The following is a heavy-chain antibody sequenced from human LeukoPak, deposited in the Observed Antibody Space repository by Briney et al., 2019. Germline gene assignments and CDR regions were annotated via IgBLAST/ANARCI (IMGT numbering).Heavy chain of an antibody. J-gene: IGHJ3*02. D-gene: IGHD1-14*01. CDR1: GGSISSGGYY. CDR3: ARDREPNGRAAFDI. CDR2: IYYTGSP. V-gene: IGHV4-31*03. Sequence: PSQTLSLTCTVSGGSISSGGYYWSWIRQHPGKGLEWIGYIYYTGSPYYNPSLKSRVTISLDTSKNQFSLRLSSVTAADSAVYYCARDREPNGRAAFDIWGQGTMVTVSS.